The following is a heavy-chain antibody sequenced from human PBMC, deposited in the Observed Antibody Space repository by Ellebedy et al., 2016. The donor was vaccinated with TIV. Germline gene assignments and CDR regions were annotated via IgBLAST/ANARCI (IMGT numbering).Heavy chain of an antibody. J-gene: IGHJ4*02. CDR1: GGSFRGFY. CDR3: ARSYVN. D-gene: IGHD3-16*01. Sequence: MPSETLSLTCAGYGGSFRGFYWSWIRQPPGKGLEWIGEVDHRGGAHYNPSLKSRVTISVDTSKNQFSLNLNSMTAADAAIYYCARSYVNWGQGTLVTVSS. CDR2: VDHRGGA. V-gene: IGHV4-34*01.